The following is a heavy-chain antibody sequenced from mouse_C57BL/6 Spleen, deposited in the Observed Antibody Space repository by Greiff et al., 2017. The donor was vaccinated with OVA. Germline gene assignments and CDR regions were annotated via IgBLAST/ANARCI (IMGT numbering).Heavy chain of an antibody. CDR2: ISGGGGNT. Sequence: EVQRVESGGGLVKPGGSLKLSCAASGFTFSSYTMSWVRQTPEQRLEWVATISGGGGNTYYTDSVKGRFTITGDNATSTLYLQMSRLRSEDTALYYCASDPDLDYWGQGTTLTVSS. J-gene: IGHJ2*01. CDR1: GFTFSSYT. V-gene: IGHV5-9*01. D-gene: IGHD2-4*01. CDR3: ASDPDLDY.